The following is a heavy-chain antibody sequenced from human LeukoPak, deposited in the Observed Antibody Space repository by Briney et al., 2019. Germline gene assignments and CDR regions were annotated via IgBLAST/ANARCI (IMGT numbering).Heavy chain of an antibody. CDR2: INHSGST. J-gene: IGHJ5*02. D-gene: IGHD4-17*01. CDR1: GGSFSGYY. V-gene: IGHV4-34*01. CDR3: ARGEMTIGGYGDYGSWFDP. Sequence: SETLSLTCAVYGGSFSGYYWSWIRQPPGKGLEWIGEINHSGSTNYNPSLKSRVTISVDTSKNQFSLKLSSVTAADTAVYYCARGEMTIGGYGDYGSWFDPWGQGTLVTVSS.